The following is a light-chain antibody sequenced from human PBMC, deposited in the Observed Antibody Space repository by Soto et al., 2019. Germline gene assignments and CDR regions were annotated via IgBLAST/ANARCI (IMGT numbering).Light chain of an antibody. J-gene: IGKJ1*01. V-gene: IGKV1-5*01. CDR3: QQYNSDPWT. Sequence: DIQMTQSPSTLSASVGDRVTITCRASQSISSWLAWYQQKPGKAPKLLIYDASSWESGVPSRFSGSGSGTEFTLTISSLQPDEFATDDCQQYNSDPWTFGQGTKVESK. CDR2: DAS. CDR1: QSISSW.